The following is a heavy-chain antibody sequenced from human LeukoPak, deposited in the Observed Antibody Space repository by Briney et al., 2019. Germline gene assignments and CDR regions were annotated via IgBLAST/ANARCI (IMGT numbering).Heavy chain of an antibody. Sequence: SETLSLTCTVSGGSVSSGSYYWSWIRQAPGKGLEWIGEIRHSGSTNYNPSLKGRVTVSVDTSKNQFSLRLTSVTAADTAVYYCARRGSWTYYYAMDVWGQGTTVTVSS. V-gene: IGHV4-61*01. CDR3: ARRGSWTYYYAMDV. CDR2: IRHSGST. CDR1: GGSVSSGSYY. D-gene: IGHD6-13*01. J-gene: IGHJ6*02.